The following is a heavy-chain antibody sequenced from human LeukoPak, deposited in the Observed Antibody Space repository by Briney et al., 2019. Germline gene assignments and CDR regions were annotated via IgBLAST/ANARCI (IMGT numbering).Heavy chain of an antibody. Sequence: ASVKVSCKASGYTFTSYDINWVRQATGQGLEWMGWMNPNSGNTGYAQKFQGRVTITRNTSISTAYMELSSLSSEDTAVYYCARGLGSSSPDAFDIWGQGTMVTVSS. CDR3: ARGLGSSSPDAFDI. CDR2: MNPNSGNT. V-gene: IGHV1-8*03. J-gene: IGHJ3*02. D-gene: IGHD6-6*01. CDR1: GYTFTSYD.